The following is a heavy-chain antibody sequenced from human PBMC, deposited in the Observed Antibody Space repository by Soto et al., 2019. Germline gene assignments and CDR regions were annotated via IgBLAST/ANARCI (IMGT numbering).Heavy chain of an antibody. V-gene: IGHV4-4*02. CDR2: IFHDGTA. Sequence: QVKLQESGPGLATPSGTLSLTCAVSGVSISSGNWWTWVRQSPQRGLEYIGEIFHDGTANYYPSFERRVAIPVDTSKNQCYLKLTSVTSADTAIYFCAILVYDTRLNYRYFDFWGQGSLVTVSS. J-gene: IGHJ4*02. CDR3: AILVYDTRLNYRYFDF. D-gene: IGHD3-10*01. CDR1: GVSISSGNW.